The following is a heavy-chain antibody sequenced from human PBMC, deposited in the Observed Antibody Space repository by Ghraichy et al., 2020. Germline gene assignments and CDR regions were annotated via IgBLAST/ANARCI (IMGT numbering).Heavy chain of an antibody. CDR2: ISSGSTTI. D-gene: IGHD3-3*01. V-gene: IGHV3-48*01. CDR3: AGFRWSL. J-gene: IGHJ3*01. CDR1: GFTFSRYD. Sequence: GGSRRLSCAASGFTFSRYDMNWVRQAPGKGLVWISYISSGSTTIYYADSVKGRFTVSRDNAKNSLYLQMNSLRAEDTAVYYCAGFRWSLWGQGTMVTVS.